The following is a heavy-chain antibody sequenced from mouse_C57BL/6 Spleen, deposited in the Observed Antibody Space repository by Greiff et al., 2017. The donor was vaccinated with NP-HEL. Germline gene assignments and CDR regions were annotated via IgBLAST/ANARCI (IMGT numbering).Heavy chain of an antibody. D-gene: IGHD1-1*01. CDR3: ARVPITTVVAFDY. CDR2: ISYDGSN. CDR1: GYSITSGYY. Sequence: EVKLMESGPGLVKPSQSLSLTCSVTGYSITSGYYWNWIRQFPGNKLEWMGYISYDGSNNYNPSLKNRISITRDTSKNQFFLKLNSVTTEDTATYYCARVPITTVVAFDYWGQGTTLTVSS. V-gene: IGHV3-6*01. J-gene: IGHJ2*01.